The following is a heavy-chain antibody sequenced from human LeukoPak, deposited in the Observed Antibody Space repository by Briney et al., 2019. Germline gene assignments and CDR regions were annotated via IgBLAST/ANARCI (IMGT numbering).Heavy chain of an antibody. D-gene: IGHD3-22*01. Sequence: GGSLRLSCAASGFTFSSYSMNWVRQAPGKGLEWVSSISSSSSYIYYADSAKGRFTISRDNAKNSLYLQMNSLRAEDTAVYYCARDEYSSGYYNDYWGQGTLVTVSS. CDR1: GFTFSSYS. V-gene: IGHV3-21*01. CDR3: ARDEYSSGYYNDY. J-gene: IGHJ4*02. CDR2: ISSSSSYI.